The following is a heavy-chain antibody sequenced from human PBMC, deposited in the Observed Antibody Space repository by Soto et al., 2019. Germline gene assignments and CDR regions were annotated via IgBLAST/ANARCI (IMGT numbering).Heavy chain of an antibody. CDR3: ARETRRVATIGQGYYYYYMDV. V-gene: IGHV3-7*01. D-gene: IGHD5-12*01. CDR2: IKQDGSEK. CDR1: GFTFSSYW. Sequence: GGSLRLSCAASGFTFSSYWMSWVRQAPGKGLEWVANIKQDGSEKYYVDSVKGRFTISRDNAKNSLYLQMNSLRAEDTAAYYCARETRRVATIGQGYYYYYMDVWGKGTTVTVSS. J-gene: IGHJ6*03.